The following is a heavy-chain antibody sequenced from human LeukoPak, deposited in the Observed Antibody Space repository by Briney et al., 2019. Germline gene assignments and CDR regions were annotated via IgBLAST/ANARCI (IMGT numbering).Heavy chain of an antibody. CDR2: IDWDDDR. V-gene: IGHV2-70*11. D-gene: IGHD5-24*01. CDR1: GLSLSTSGMC. Sequence: ESGPALVKPTQTLTLNCTFSGLSLSTSGMCVSWIRQPPGKALEWLARIDWDDDRYYNASLKTRLTISKDTSKNQVVLTMTNMDPVDTATYYCARSSRDHYYNYGMDVWGQGTTITVSS. J-gene: IGHJ6*02. CDR3: ARSSRDHYYNYGMDV.